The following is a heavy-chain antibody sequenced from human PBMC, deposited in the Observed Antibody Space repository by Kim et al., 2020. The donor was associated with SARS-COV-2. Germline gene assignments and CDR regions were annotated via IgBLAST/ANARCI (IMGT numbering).Heavy chain of an antibody. CDR2: ILGKGGGK. Sequence: GGSLRLSCAASGFTFSTYAMNWVRQAPGKGLEWVSGILGKGGGKDKVDSVKGGLTISRDNPMNTLFRQMNSLGAEDTAGNNGAKDRRRDGNGNTNNWGQG. J-gene: IGHJ1*01. CDR3: AKDRRRDGNGNTNN. CDR1: GFTFSTYA. V-gene: IGHV3-23*01. D-gene: IGHD3-3*01.